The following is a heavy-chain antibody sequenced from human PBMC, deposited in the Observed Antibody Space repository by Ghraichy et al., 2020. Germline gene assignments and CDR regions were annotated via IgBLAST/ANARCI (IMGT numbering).Heavy chain of an antibody. CDR3: ARVRHPSGGTMVRGAILY. D-gene: IGHD3-10*01. Sequence: GGSLRLSCAASGFTFSSYAMHWVRQAPGKGLEWVAVISYDGSNKYYADSVKGRFTISRDNSKNTLYLQMNSLRAEDTAVYYCARVRHPSGGTMVRGAILYWGQGTLVTVSS. CDR2: ISYDGSNK. J-gene: IGHJ4*02. CDR1: GFTFSSYA. V-gene: IGHV3-30-3*01.